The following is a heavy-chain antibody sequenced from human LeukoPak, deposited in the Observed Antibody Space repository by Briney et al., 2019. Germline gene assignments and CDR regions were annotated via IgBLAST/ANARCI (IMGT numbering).Heavy chain of an antibody. CDR1: GFTFRSYA. D-gene: IGHD1-26*01. Sequence: GGSLRLSCAASGFTFRSYAMTWVRQAPGKGLEWVSSIDSDGSSTTYAGSVKGRFTISRDNAKSTLYLQMNSLRAEDTAVYYCARALGSPLDYWGQGTLVTVSS. CDR3: ARALGSPLDY. J-gene: IGHJ4*02. V-gene: IGHV3-74*03. CDR2: IDSDGSST.